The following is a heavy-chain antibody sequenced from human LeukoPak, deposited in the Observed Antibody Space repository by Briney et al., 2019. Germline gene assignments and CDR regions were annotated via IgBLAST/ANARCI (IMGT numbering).Heavy chain of an antibody. Sequence: GGSLRLSCAASGFTFSSYAMSWVRQAPGKGLEWVSAISGSGGSTYYADSVKGRFPISRDNSKNTLYLQMNSLRAEDTAVYYCGNLPVYYYYYMDVWGKGTTVTVSS. CDR2: ISGSGGST. J-gene: IGHJ6*03. CDR1: GFTFSSYA. CDR3: GNLPVYYYYYMDV. V-gene: IGHV3-23*01.